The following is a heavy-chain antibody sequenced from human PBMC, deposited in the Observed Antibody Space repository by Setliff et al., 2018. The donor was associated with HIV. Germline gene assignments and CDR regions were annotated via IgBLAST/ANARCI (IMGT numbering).Heavy chain of an antibody. V-gene: IGHV4-59*01. J-gene: IGHJ3*01. Sequence: SETLSLTCTVSGGSISNYYWSWIRQPPGKGLEWIGYIYYSGSTNYNPSLKSRVTISIDTSKNNHFSLNLRSATTADTAVYFCARDHELGAFDLCGQGTMLTVSS. CDR1: GGSISNYY. D-gene: IGHD1-26*01. CDR2: IYYSGST. CDR3: ARDHELGAFDL.